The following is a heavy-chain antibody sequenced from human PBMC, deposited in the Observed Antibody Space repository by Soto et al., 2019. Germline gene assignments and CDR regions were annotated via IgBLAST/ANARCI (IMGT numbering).Heavy chain of an antibody. V-gene: IGHV6-1*01. J-gene: IGHJ4*02. D-gene: IGHD3-10*01. Sequence: QVQLQQSGPGLVKPSQTLSLTCTISGDSVSSNTAGWNWIRQSPSSGLEWLGRTYYRSKRYNDYAVIEKTRRITNPDISKYQSSPTLSSATPEDRAVYYCARGEESSVRIVDFWGQGALVTVSS. CDR3: ARGEESSVRIVDF. CDR2: TYYRSKRYN. CDR1: GDSVSSNTAG.